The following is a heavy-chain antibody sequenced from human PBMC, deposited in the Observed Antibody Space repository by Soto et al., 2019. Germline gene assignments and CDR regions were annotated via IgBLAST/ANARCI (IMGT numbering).Heavy chain of an antibody. CDR2: IIPIFGTA. J-gene: IGHJ6*02. V-gene: IGHV1-69*13. Sequence: SVNVSCKSSGGTFSSYSISWVRQAPGQGLEWMGGIIPIFGTANYAQKFQGRVTITADESTSTAYMELSSLRSEDTAVYYCARNFYYQPMDVWGQGTTVTVSS. CDR1: GGTFSSYS. D-gene: IGHD2-21*01. CDR3: ARNFYYQPMDV.